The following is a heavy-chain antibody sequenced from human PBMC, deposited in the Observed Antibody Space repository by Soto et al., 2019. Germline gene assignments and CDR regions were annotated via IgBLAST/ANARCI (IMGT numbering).Heavy chain of an antibody. V-gene: IGHV4-39*01. CDR1: GGSISSSSYY. CDR2: IYYSGST. J-gene: IGHJ4*02. Sequence: SECLSLTCTVSGGSISSSSYYWGWIRQPPGKGLEWIGSIYYSGSTYYNPSLKSRVTISVDTSKNQFSLKLSSVTAADTAVYYCARLGRIVGATSFDYWGQGTLVTVSS. CDR3: ARLGRIVGATSFDY. D-gene: IGHD1-26*01.